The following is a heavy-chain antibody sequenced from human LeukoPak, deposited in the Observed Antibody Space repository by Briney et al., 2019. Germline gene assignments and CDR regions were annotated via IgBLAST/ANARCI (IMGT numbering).Heavy chain of an antibody. CDR2: IYYSGST. V-gene: IGHV4-39*01. J-gene: IGHJ4*02. CDR1: GGXISSSSYY. D-gene: IGHD5-18*01. CDR3: ARWGYSYGFDY. Sequence: SETLSLTCTVSGGXISSSSYYWGWIRQPPGKGLEWIGSIYYSGSTYYNPSLKSRVTISVDTSKNQFSLKLSSVTAADTAVYYCARWGYSYGFDYWGQGTLVTVSS.